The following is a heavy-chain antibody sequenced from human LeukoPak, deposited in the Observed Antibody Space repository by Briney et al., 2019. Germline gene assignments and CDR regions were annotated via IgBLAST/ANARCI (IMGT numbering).Heavy chain of an antibody. CDR3: ARTYYYGSGSYLGGIDY. V-gene: IGHV3-33*01. J-gene: IGHJ4*02. CDR1: GFTFSSYG. CDR2: IWYDGSNK. D-gene: IGHD3-10*01. Sequence: GGSLRLSCAASGFTFSSYGMHWVRQAPGKGLEWVAVIWYDGSNKYYADSVKGRFTTSRDNSKNTLYLQMNSLRAEDTAVYYCARTYYYGSGSYLGGIDYWGQGTLVTVSS.